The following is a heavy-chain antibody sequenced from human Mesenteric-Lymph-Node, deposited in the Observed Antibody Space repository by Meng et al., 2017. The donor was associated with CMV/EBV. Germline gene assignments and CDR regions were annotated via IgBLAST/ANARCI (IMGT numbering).Heavy chain of an antibody. D-gene: IGHD6-13*01. Sequence: QVQLVQAGAEVKKPGSSVKVSCKASGGTFSSYTISWVRPAPGQGLEWMGRIIPILGIANYAQKFQGRVTITADKSTSTAYMELSSLRSEDTAVYYCAGGIAAAGSRWFDPWGQGTLVTVSS. J-gene: IGHJ5*02. CDR3: AGGIAAAGSRWFDP. CDR1: GGTFSSYT. CDR2: IIPILGIA. V-gene: IGHV1-69*02.